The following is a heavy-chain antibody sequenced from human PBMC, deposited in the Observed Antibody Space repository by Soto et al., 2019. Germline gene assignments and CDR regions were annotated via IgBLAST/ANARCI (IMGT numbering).Heavy chain of an antibody. V-gene: IGHV3-74*01. Sequence: EVQLVESGGGQVQPGGSLTLSCAVSGFTLRSYWMHWVRQAPGKGLEWVARIDSDGRTTNYADSVKGRFTISRDNAKNTVFLHMNSLRAEDRAVYCCARGVVVYQQLVRGRDRFDPWGQGTLVTVSS. CDR3: ARGVVVYQQLVRGRDRFDP. J-gene: IGHJ5*02. CDR2: IDSDGRTT. D-gene: IGHD6-13*01. CDR1: GFTLRSYW.